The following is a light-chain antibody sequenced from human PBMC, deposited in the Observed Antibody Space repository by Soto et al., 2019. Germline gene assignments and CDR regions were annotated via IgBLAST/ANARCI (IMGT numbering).Light chain of an antibody. CDR3: QQYGSSPPEYT. CDR1: QSVSSSY. Sequence: IVLTQSPGTLSLSPGERATLSCRASQSVSSSYLAWYQQKPGQAPRLLIYDASSRATGIPDRFGGSGSGTDFTLTISRLEPEDFAVYYCQQYGSSPPEYTFGQGTKLEIK. CDR2: DAS. J-gene: IGKJ2*01. V-gene: IGKV3-20*01.